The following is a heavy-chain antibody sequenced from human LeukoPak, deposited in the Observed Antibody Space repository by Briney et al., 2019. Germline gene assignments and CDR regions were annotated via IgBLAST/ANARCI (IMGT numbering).Heavy chain of an antibody. D-gene: IGHD3-22*01. V-gene: IGHV4-34*01. CDR2: INHSGST. J-gene: IGHJ5*02. CDR3: ASGARDYYDSSGSRSWFDP. Sequence: TSETLSLTCAVYGGSFSGYYWSWIRQPPGKGLEWIGEINHSGSTNYNPSLKSRVTISVDTSKNQFSLKLSSVTAADTAVYYCASGARDYYDSSGSRSWFDPWGQGTLVTVSS. CDR1: GGSFSGYY.